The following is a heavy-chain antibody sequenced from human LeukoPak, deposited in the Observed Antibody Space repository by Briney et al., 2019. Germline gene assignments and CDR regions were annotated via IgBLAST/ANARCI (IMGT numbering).Heavy chain of an antibody. J-gene: IGHJ4*02. CDR1: GFTFSSYG. CDR2: ISYDGSNK. CDR3: ATPLKDVGY. Sequence: GGSLRLSCAASGFTFSSYGMHWVRQAPGKGLEWVAVISYDGSNKYYADSVKGRFTISRDNSKNTLYLQMNSLRAEDTAVYYCATPLKDVGYWGQGTLVTVSS. V-gene: IGHV3-30*03.